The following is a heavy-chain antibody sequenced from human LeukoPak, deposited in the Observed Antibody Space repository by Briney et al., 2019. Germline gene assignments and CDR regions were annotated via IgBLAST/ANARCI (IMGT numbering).Heavy chain of an antibody. Sequence: GGSLRLPCAASGFTFSSYHMSWVRQAPGKDLEWVSGISSGGTYTYYADSVKGRFTISRDNYKNTMYLQMNSMRVEDTAVYYCAKDRGTDCPCRFEPWGQGTLVTVSS. CDR1: GFTFSSYH. CDR3: AKDRGTDCPCRFEP. V-gene: IGHV3-23*01. CDR2: ISSGGTYT. J-gene: IGHJ5*02. D-gene: IGHD2-21*02.